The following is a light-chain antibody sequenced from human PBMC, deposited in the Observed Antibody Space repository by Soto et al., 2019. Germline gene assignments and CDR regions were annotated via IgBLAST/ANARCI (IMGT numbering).Light chain of an antibody. V-gene: IGKV3-20*01. CDR2: GAS. J-gene: IGKJ3*01. CDR1: QSVGSNY. Sequence: EIVLTQSPGTLSLSPGERATLYCRASQSVGSNYLAWYQQKPGQAPRVLIYGASSRATGIPDRFSGSGSGADFTLTISRLEPEDFAVYYCQQRQLGFTFGPGTKVDIK. CDR3: QQRQLGFT.